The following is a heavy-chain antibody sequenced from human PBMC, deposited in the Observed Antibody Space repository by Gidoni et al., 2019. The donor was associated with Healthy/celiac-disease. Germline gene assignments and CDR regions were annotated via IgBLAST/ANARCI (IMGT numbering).Heavy chain of an antibody. CDR1: GGSISRYS. CDR3: ARGRFGELAAFDI. Sequence: QVQLQESVPGLVKPSETLSLTCTVSGGSISRYSWSWIRQPPGKGVEWIGYIYYRGSTNYNPSLKSRVTISVDTSKNQFSLKLSSVTAADTAVYYCARGRFGELAAFDIWGQGTMVTVSS. CDR2: IYYRGST. D-gene: IGHD3-10*01. V-gene: IGHV4-59*01. J-gene: IGHJ3*02.